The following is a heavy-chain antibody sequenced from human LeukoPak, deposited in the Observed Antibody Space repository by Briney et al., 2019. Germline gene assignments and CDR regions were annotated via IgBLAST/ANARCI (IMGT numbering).Heavy chain of an antibody. CDR3: AREVGATVFDY. CDR1: GGSISSGDYY. J-gene: IGHJ4*02. V-gene: IGHV4-30-4*08. CDR2: IYYSGST. Sequence: PSETLSLTCTVSGGSISSGDYYWSWIRQPPGKGLEWIGYIYYSGSTYYNPSLKSRVTISVDTSKNQFSLKLSSVTAADTAVYYCAREVGATVFDYWGQGTLVTVSS. D-gene: IGHD1-26*01.